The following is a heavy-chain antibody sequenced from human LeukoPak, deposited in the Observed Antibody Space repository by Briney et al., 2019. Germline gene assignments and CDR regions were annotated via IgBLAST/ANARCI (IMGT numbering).Heavy chain of an antibody. J-gene: IGHJ4*02. CDR1: GGSFSGYY. CDR2: INHSGST. D-gene: IGHD3-22*01. CDR3: ASRDSSGYYSVDY. Sequence: PSETLSLTCAVYGGSFSGYYWSWIRQPPGKGLEWIGEINHSGSTNYNPSLKSRVTISVDTSKNQFSLKLSSVTAADTAVYYCASRDSSGYYSVDYWGQGTLVTVSS. V-gene: IGHV4-34*01.